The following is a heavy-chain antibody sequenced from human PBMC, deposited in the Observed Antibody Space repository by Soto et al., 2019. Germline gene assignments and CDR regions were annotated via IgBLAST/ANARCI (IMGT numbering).Heavy chain of an antibody. D-gene: IGHD2-15*01. J-gene: IGHJ3*02. CDR2: ISGGGDGT. Sequence: EVQLLESGGGLVQPGGSLRLSCAASGFTFGNYAMIWVRQAPGKGLEWVSTISGGGDGTYYADSVRGRFTISRENSRNTVYLQMNSLRAEDTAVYYCATKGLGSLGTYCSTGDCHYAFDIWGQGTMVTVSS. CDR3: ATKGLGSLGTYCSTGDCHYAFDI. V-gene: IGHV3-23*01. CDR1: GFTFGNYA.